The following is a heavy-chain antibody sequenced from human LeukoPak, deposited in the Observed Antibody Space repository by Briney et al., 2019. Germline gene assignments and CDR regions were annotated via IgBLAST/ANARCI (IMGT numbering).Heavy chain of an antibody. CDR3: ARSRSSGYYDLGISYARPYFDY. CDR2: IYYSGST. J-gene: IGHJ4*02. CDR1: GGSISSGGYY. D-gene: IGHD3-22*01. V-gene: IGHV4-61*08. Sequence: PSETLSLTCTVSGGSISSGGYYWSWIRQHPGKGLEWIGYIYYSGSTNYNPSLKSRVTISVDTSKNQFSLKLSSVTAADTAVYYCARSRSSGYYDLGISYARPYFDYWGQGTLVTVSS.